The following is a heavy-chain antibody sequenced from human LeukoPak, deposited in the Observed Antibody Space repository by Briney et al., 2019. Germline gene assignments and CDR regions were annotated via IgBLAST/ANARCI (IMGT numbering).Heavy chain of an antibody. CDR1: GFTFSSYA. CDR2: ISGSGGST. CDR3: AKLAGTTSVEILERIDAFDI. J-gene: IGHJ3*02. Sequence: PGGSLRLSCAASGFTFSSYAMSWVRQAPGKGLEWVSAISGSGGSTYYADSVKGRFTISRDNSKNTLYLQMNSLRAEDTAVYYCAKLAGTTSVEILERIDAFDIWGQGTMVTVSS. D-gene: IGHD1-7*01. V-gene: IGHV3-23*01.